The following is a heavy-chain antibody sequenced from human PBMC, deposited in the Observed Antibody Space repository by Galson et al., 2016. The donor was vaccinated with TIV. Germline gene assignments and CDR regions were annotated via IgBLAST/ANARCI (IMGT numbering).Heavy chain of an antibody. V-gene: IGHV1-18*04. Sequence: SVKVSCKASGYSFLSYGMTWVRQAPGRGLEWLGWISAYNGDIKSARKFQGRVTMTTDTSTNTAYMELRSLGSDDTAVYYCATELYSSSISCYYYYGLDVWGHGTTVTVSS. CDR2: ISAYNGDI. D-gene: IGHD2-2*01. CDR3: ATELYSSSISCYYYYGLDV. J-gene: IGHJ6*02. CDR1: GYSFLSYG.